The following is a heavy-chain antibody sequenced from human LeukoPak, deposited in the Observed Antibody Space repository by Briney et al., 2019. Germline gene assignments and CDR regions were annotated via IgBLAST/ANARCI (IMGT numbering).Heavy chain of an antibody. D-gene: IGHD6-13*01. V-gene: IGHV3-53*01. CDR3: ARTTRVRGSYSSGWYYFDY. J-gene: IGHJ4*02. Sequence: GGSLRLSCAASGFTVSSNYMSWVRQAPGKGLEWVSVIYSGGSTYYADSVKGRFTISRDNSKNTLYLQMNSLRAEDTAVYYCARTTRVRGSYSSGWYYFDYWGQGTLVTVSS. CDR2: IYSGGST. CDR1: GFTVSSNY.